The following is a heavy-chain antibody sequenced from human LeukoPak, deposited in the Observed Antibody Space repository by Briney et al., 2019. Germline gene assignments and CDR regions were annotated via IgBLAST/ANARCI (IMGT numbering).Heavy chain of an antibody. CDR1: GFTFTTYA. D-gene: IGHD6-13*01. CDR2: ISGSGGST. J-gene: IGHJ4*02. CDR3: ARDRQQLANFDF. Sequence: GGSLRLSCAASGFTFTTYAMSWVRQAPGKGLEWVSAISGSGGSTHYADSVKGRFTISRDNSKTTLYLQMISLRGEDTAVYYCARDRQQLANFDFWGQGALVTVSS. V-gene: IGHV3-23*01.